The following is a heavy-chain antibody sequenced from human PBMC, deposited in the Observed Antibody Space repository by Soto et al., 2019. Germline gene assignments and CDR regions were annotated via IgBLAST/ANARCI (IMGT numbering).Heavy chain of an antibody. Sequence: EVQVVESGGGLIQPGGSLRLSCAASGFTFSNYDMHWVRQATGKGLEWVSAIGTAGDTYYPGSVKGRFTISRENAKDSSYLQMNSLRAGDTAVYYCARAIAAAGGIESYYGMDVWGQGTTVTVSS. V-gene: IGHV3-13*01. CDR1: GFTFSNYD. D-gene: IGHD6-13*01. CDR2: IGTAGDT. CDR3: ARAIAAAGGIESYYGMDV. J-gene: IGHJ6*02.